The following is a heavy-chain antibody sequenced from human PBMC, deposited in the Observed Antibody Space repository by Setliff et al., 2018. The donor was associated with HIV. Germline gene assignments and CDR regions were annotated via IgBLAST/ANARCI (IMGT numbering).Heavy chain of an antibody. Sequence: GGSLRLSCAASGFTFSTYGLDWVRQAPGKGLEWVSYINGGGTTIYLADSVKGRFTISRDNAKNSLYLQMNSLRAEDTAVYYCARITGDLVYFDSWGQGTPVTVSS. CDR2: INGGGTTI. J-gene: IGHJ4*02. V-gene: IGHV3-48*03. CDR3: ARITGDLVYFDS. D-gene: IGHD7-27*01. CDR1: GFTFSTYG.